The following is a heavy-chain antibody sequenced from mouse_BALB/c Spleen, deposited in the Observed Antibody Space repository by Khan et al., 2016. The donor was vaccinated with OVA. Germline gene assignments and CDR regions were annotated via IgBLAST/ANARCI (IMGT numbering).Heavy chain of an antibody. J-gene: IGHJ2*01. CDR2: ILPGSGST. CDR3: TRTGNYRDYFDY. D-gene: IGHD2-1*01. V-gene: IGHV1-9*01. CDR1: GYTFSSYW. Sequence: QVQLQQSGAELMKPGASVKISCKATGYTFSSYWIEWVKQRPGHGLEWIGEILPGSGSTNYNEKFKGKATFTADTSSNTAYMQLNNLTSEDSAVYYCTRTGNYRDYFDYWGQGTTLTVSS.